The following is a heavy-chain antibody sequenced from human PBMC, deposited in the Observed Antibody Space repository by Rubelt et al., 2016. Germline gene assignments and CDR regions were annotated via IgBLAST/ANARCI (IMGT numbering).Heavy chain of an antibody. CDR3: ARARSTGVGGRGCFDS. Sequence: QLQLQESGPGLVKPSETLSLTCTVSGGAISDSDYYWAWIRQPPGRGLEYIVTVLHSGSAYYNPSLNSRVTVSVDTSKNHGSLGRYSVTAYDTAVYYCARARSTGVGGRGCFDSWGQGTLVTVSS. D-gene: IGHD1-1*01. CDR1: GGAISDSDYY. CDR2: VLHSGSA. J-gene: IGHJ5*01. V-gene: IGHV4-39*01.